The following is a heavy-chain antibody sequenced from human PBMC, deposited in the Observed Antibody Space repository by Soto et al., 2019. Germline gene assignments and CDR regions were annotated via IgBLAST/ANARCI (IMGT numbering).Heavy chain of an antibody. CDR3: ARVSITMVRGGPPPYYYYYGMDV. V-gene: IGHV3-21*01. CDR2: ISSSSSYI. Sequence: PGGSLRLSCAASGFTFSSYSMKWVRQAPGKGLEWVSSISSSSSYIYYADSVKGRFTTSRDNAKNSLYLQMNSLRAEDTAVYYCARVSITMVRGGPPPYYYYYGMDVWGQGTTVTVSS. CDR1: GFTFSSYS. D-gene: IGHD3-10*01. J-gene: IGHJ6*02.